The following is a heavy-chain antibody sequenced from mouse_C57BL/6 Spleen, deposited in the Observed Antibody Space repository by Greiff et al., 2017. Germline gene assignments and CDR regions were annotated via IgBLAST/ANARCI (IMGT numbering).Heavy chain of an antibody. J-gene: IGHJ1*03. V-gene: IGHV14-3*01. Sequence: EVKLQESVAELVRPGASVKLSCTASGFNIKNTYMHWVKQRPEQGLEWIGRIDPANGNTKYAPKFQGKATITADTSSNTAYLQHSSLTSEDTSIYYCARNYGSSEYFDVWGTGTTVTVSS. D-gene: IGHD1-1*01. CDR1: GFNIKNTY. CDR3: ARNYGSSEYFDV. CDR2: IDPANGNT.